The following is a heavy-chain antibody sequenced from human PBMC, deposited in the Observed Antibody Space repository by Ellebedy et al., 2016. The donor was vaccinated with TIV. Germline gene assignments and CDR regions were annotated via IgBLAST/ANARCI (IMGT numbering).Heavy chain of an antibody. CDR1: GYTFTSHP. CDR2: IHTNTGNT. Sequence: AASVKVSCKASGYTFTSHPLNWVRQAPGRGLEWMGWIHTNTGNTESVPGFTGRFVFSLDTSVRTAYLQISSLQAEDTAIYYCARDRYYGGNYRGIDYWGQGTLVTVSS. V-gene: IGHV7-4-1*02. CDR3: ARDRYYGGNYRGIDY. D-gene: IGHD4-23*01. J-gene: IGHJ4*02.